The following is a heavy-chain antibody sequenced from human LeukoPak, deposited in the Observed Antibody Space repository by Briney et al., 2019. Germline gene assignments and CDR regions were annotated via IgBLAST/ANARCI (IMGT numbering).Heavy chain of an antibody. Sequence: SETLSLTCTVSGGPISSYYWSWIRQPPGKGLEWIGYIYYSGSTNYNPSLKSRVTISVDTFKNQFSLKLSSVTAADTAVYYCARDKALYYDSSGYYPSGAFDIWGQGTMVTVSS. J-gene: IGHJ3*02. CDR1: GGPISSYY. CDR2: IYYSGST. V-gene: IGHV4-59*01. CDR3: ARDKALYYDSSGYYPSGAFDI. D-gene: IGHD3-22*01.